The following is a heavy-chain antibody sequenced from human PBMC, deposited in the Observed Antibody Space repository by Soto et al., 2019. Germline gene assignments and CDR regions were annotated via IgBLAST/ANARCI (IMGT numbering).Heavy chain of an antibody. CDR1: GDSVSRSTW. CDR3: ARDGHYDSSGIMDV. CDR2: IYQSGIT. V-gene: IGHV4-4*02. D-gene: IGHD3-22*01. J-gene: IGHJ6*02. Sequence: VQLEESGPGLVKPSGTLSLTCTVSGDSVSRSTWWSWVRQTPGMGLEWIGEIYQSGITHYSPSLKSRISISMDKSNNQFSLGVRSVTAADTAVYYCARDGHYDSSGIMDVWGQGTTVTVS.